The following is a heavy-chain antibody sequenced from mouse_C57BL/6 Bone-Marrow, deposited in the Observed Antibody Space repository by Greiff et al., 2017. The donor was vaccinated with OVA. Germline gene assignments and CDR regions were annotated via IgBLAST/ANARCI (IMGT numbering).Heavy chain of an antibody. CDR1: GFSLNTSNMG. J-gene: IGHJ4*01. Sequence: QVTLKVSGPGILQSSQTLSLTCSFSGFSLNTSNMGVSWIRQPSGKGLEWLAHIYWDDDKRYNPSLKRRLTIPKHTSRNQVFPKITSVYTATTATYSGARSVSYGTRGYYAMDYWGQGTSVTVSS. CDR3: ARSVSYGTRGYYAMDY. CDR2: IYWDDDK. D-gene: IGHD1-1*01. V-gene: IGHV8-12*01.